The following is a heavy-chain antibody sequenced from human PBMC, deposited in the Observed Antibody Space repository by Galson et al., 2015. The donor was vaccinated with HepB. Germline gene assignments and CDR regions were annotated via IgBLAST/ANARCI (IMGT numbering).Heavy chain of an antibody. CDR2: FDPEDGET. D-gene: IGHD3-10*02. Sequence: SVKVSCKVSGYTLTELSMHWVRQAPGKGLEWMGGFDPEDGETIYAQKFQGRVTMTEDTSTDTAYMELSSLRSEDTAVYYCASVRGSLDAFDIWGQGTMVTVSS. CDR1: GYTLTELS. V-gene: IGHV1-24*01. CDR3: ASVRGSLDAFDI. J-gene: IGHJ3*02.